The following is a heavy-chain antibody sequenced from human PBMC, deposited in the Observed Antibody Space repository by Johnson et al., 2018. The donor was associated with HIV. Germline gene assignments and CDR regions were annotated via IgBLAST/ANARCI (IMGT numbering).Heavy chain of an antibody. CDR2: INSDGRST. CDR1: GFTFGNYW. D-gene: IGHD6-19*01. V-gene: IGHV3-74*02. Sequence: VQLVESGGGLVQPGGSLRLSCAASGFTFGNYWMHWVRQAPGKGLVWVSHINSDGRSTNYGDSVMGRFTISRDNAKNRLFLPMDRLMAEDTAFYYCARYNSGWDPHAFDIWGQGTMVTVSS. J-gene: IGHJ3*02. CDR3: ARYNSGWDPHAFDI.